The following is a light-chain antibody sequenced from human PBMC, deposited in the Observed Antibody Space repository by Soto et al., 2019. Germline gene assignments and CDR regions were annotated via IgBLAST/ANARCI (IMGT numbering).Light chain of an antibody. CDR1: QSVSNNY. Sequence: ESGLTQSPGTLSLSPGERSTLSCRASQSVSNNYLAWYQQKPGQAPRLLIHGASNRATGIPDRFSGSGSGTDFTLTISRLDPEDFPVYYCQQYGSSGTFGQGTKVDIK. J-gene: IGKJ1*01. CDR3: QQYGSSGT. CDR2: GAS. V-gene: IGKV3-20*01.